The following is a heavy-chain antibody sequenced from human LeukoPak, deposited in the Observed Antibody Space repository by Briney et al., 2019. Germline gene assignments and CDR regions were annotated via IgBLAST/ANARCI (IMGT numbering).Heavy chain of an antibody. D-gene: IGHD6-19*01. CDR1: GFTFSNYA. CDR2: ISGSGDST. Sequence: GGSLRLSCAASGFTFSNYAMRWVRQAPGKGLEWVSGISGSGDSTYYADSVKGRFTISRDNSKNTLYLQMNSLRAEDTAVYYCARRAGIAVAGAFDYWGQGTLVTVSS. J-gene: IGHJ4*02. V-gene: IGHV3-23*01. CDR3: ARRAGIAVAGAFDY.